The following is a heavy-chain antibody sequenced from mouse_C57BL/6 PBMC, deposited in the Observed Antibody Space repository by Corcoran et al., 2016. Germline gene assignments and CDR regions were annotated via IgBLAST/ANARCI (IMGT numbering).Heavy chain of an antibody. CDR1: GYTFTDYE. J-gene: IGHJ1*03. CDR2: IDPETGGT. V-gene: IGHV1-15*01. D-gene: IGHD2-3*01. Sequence: QVQLQQSGAELVRPGASVTLSCKASGYTFTDYEMHWVKQTPVHGLEWIGAIDPETGGTAYNQKFTGKAILTADKSSITAYMELRSLTSEDSTVYYCTRYDGYSQWYFDVWGTGTTVTVSS. CDR3: TRYDGYSQWYFDV.